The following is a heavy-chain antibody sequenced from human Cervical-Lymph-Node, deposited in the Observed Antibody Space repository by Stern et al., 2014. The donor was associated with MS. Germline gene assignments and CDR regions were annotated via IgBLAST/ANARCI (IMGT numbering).Heavy chain of an antibody. CDR1: GFIFSSYD. Sequence: VQLVESGGGVVQPGRSLRLSCAASGFIFSSYDMHWVRQAPGQGLDWVAFLSNEGSSKFYADSVKGRFTISRDNSNNTLYLQMNSLRPEDTAVYYCARDTCRGGGCYFRYWGQGILVTVSS. D-gene: IGHD2-15*01. CDR2: LSNEGSSK. CDR3: ARDTCRGGGCYFRY. J-gene: IGHJ4*02. V-gene: IGHV3-30-3*01.